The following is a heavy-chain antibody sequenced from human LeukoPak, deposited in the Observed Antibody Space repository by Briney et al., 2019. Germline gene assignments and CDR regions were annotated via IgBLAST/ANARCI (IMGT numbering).Heavy chain of an antibody. CDR1: GYAFTSYG. V-gene: IGHV1-18*04. D-gene: IGHD3-16*02. CDR3: ARDPRYDYVWGSYRPTQLDAFDI. J-gene: IGHJ3*02. Sequence: GSSVKVSCKASGYAFTSYGISWVRQAPGQGLEWMGWISAYNGNTNYAQKLQGRVTMTTDTSTSTAYMELRSLRSDDTAVSYCARDPRYDYVWGSYRPTQLDAFDIWGQGTMVTVSS. CDR2: ISAYNGNT.